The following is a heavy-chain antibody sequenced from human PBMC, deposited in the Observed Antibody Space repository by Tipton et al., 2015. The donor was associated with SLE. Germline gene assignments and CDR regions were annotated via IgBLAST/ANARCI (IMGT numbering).Heavy chain of an antibody. CDR1: GYTFTSHY. CDR3: ARDIGAEVGGFEENNLFDP. J-gene: IGHJ5*02. D-gene: IGHD3-10*01. CDR2: INPGSDNT. V-gene: IGHV1-46*01. Sequence: QVQLVQSGAEVKKPGASVKLSCKASGYTFTSHYIHWVRQAPGQGLEWMGIINPGSDNTHYALKFQGRVTLTRDSSTSTVYMELSSLRTEDTAVYYCARDIGAEVGGFEENNLFDPWGQGTLVTVSS.